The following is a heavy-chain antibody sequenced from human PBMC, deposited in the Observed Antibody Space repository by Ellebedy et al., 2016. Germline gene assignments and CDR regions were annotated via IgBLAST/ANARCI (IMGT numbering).Heavy chain of an antibody. J-gene: IGHJ5*02. CDR3: AREGIRNWFNP. CDR2: IYYSGST. V-gene: IGHV4-39*02. CDR1: GGSISSSSSY. Sequence: SETLSLXCTVSGGSISSSSSYWGWIRQPPGKGLEWIGSIYYSGSTYYNPSLKSRVTISVDTSKNQFSLKLSSVTAADTAVYYCAREGIRNWFNPWGQGTLVTVSS. D-gene: IGHD3-10*01.